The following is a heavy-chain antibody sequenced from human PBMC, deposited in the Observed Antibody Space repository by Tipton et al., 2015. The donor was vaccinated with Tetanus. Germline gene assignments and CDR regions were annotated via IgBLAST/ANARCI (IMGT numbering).Heavy chain of an antibody. J-gene: IGHJ4*02. CDR3: ATSGGDCSGGSCYSV. CDR2: LYPGDPDT. CDR1: GYTFTTYW. V-gene: IGHV5-51*03. D-gene: IGHD2-15*01. Sequence: VQLVQSGAEVKKPGESLKISCKGSGYTFTTYWIGWVRQMPGKGLEWMGILYPGDPDTRYSPSFQGQVTISADKSISTAYLHWSSLKASDTAIYYCATSGGDCSGGSCYSVWGQGTLVTVSS.